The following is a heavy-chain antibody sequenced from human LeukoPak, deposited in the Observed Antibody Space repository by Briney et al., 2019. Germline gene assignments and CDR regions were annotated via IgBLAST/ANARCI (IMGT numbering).Heavy chain of an antibody. Sequence: GESLKISCKGSGYXFTSYWISWVRQMPGKGLEWMGIIYPGDSDTRYSPSFQGQVTISADKSISTAYLQWSSLRASDTAMYYCARRAGSCSGGSCEYFEYWGQGTLVTVSS. CDR3: ARRAGSCSGGSCEYFEY. V-gene: IGHV5-51*01. CDR2: IYPGDSDT. CDR1: GYXFTSYW. D-gene: IGHD2-15*01. J-gene: IGHJ4*02.